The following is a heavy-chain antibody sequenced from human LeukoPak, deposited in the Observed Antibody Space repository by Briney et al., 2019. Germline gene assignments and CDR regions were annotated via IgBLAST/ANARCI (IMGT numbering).Heavy chain of an antibody. D-gene: IGHD3-22*01. V-gene: IGHV1-18*01. CDR2: ISAYNGNT. J-gene: IGHJ4*02. CDR1: GYTFTSYD. CDR3: ARDHPYYYDSSGYYPHYFDY. Sequence: GASVKVSCKASGYTFTSYDISWVRQAPGQGLEWMGWISAYNGNTNYAQKLQGRVTMTTDTSTSTAYMELRSLRSDDTAVYYCARDHPYYYDSSGYYPHYFDYWGQGTLVTVSS.